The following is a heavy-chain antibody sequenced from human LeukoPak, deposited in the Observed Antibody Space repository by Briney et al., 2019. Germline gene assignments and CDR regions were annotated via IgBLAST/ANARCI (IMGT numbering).Heavy chain of an antibody. CDR1: GFTFSSYW. V-gene: IGHV3-7*01. CDR2: LKEDVSAR. CDR3: ARGPPYGSRSDFLDY. J-gene: IGHJ4*02. D-gene: IGHD3-10*01. Sequence: GSLRLSCAASGFTFSSYWMSWVRQAPGKGLEWVASLKEDVSARNLVDSVKGRFTISTDNAKNSLNLQMNSLRVEDTAVYYCARGPPYGSRSDFLDYWGLGTLVTVSS.